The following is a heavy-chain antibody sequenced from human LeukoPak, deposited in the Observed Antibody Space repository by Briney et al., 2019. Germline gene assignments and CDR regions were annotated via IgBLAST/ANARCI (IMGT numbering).Heavy chain of an antibody. CDR3: AKDHPDSDQLLWFGELGLGMDV. CDR2: ISYDGSNK. Sequence: QSGGSLRLSCAASGFTFSSYGMHWVRQAPGKGLEWVAVISYDGSNKYYADSVKGRFTISRDNSKNTLYLQMNSLRAEDTAVYYCAKDHPDSDQLLWFGELGLGMDVWGQGTTVTVSS. D-gene: IGHD3-10*01. CDR1: GFTFSSYG. J-gene: IGHJ6*02. V-gene: IGHV3-30*18.